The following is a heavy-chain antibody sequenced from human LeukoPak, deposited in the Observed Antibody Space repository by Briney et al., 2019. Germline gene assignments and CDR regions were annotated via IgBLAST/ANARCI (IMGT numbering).Heavy chain of an antibody. Sequence: GGSLRLSCAASGFTFSSYSMNWVRQAPGKGLEWVSSISSSSSYIYYADSVKGRLTISRDNAKNSLYLQMNSLRAEDTAVYYCAREYCSSTSCSYYFDYWGQGTLVTVSS. J-gene: IGHJ4*02. V-gene: IGHV3-21*01. CDR1: GFTFSSYS. CDR2: ISSSSSYI. D-gene: IGHD2-2*01. CDR3: AREYCSSTSCSYYFDY.